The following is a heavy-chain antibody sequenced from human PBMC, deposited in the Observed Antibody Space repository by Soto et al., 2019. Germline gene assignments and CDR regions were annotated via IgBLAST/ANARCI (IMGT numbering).Heavy chain of an antibody. CDR2: IYNSVNT. CDR1: GGSVSGGSYF. CDR3: ARTGTAVRDVDY. J-gene: IGHJ4*02. V-gene: IGHV4-61*01. D-gene: IGHD6-19*01. Sequence: QVQLQESGPRLVKPSETLSLTCTVSGGSVSGGSYFWTWIRQPPGKGLEWIGYIYNSVNTNYNPSLKSRVTISVDTSKNQFSLRLSSVTAADTAVYFWARTGTAVRDVDYWGQGTLVTVSS.